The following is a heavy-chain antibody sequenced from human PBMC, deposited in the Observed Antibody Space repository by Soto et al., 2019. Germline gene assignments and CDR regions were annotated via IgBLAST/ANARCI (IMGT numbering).Heavy chain of an antibody. Sequence: SQTLSLTCTVSGGSVSSGDYFWSWLRQSPGKRLEWIAYIYYSGSTNYNPSLKSRGTISVDTSKSQVSLTLTSMTAADAALYYCARSPNYYYYGFDVWGQGTAVTVSS. D-gene: IGHD3-10*01. V-gene: IGHV4-61*08. CDR2: IYYSGST. J-gene: IGHJ6*02. CDR3: ARSPNYYYYGFDV. CDR1: GGSVSSGDYF.